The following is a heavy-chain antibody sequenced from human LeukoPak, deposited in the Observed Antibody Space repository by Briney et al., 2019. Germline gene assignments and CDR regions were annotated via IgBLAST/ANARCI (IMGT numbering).Heavy chain of an antibody. D-gene: IGHD4-17*01. CDR1: GFTFSSYA. Sequence: AGGSLRLSCAASGFTFSSYAMHWVRQAPGKGLEWVAVISYDGSNKYYADSVKGRFTISRDNSKNTLYLQMNSLRAEDTAVYYCARNHRDYGVDYWGQGTLVTVSS. V-gene: IGHV3-30*04. CDR3: ARNHRDYGVDY. CDR2: ISYDGSNK. J-gene: IGHJ4*02.